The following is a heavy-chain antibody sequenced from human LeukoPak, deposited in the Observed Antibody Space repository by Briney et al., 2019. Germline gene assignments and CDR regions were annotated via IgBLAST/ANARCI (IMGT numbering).Heavy chain of an antibody. J-gene: IGHJ4*02. CDR1: GGTFSSYA. Sequence: SVKVSCKASGGTFSSYAISWVRQAPGQGLEWMGGIIPIFGTANYAQKFQGRVTITADESTSTAYMELSSLRSEDTAVYYCAREEVGATDFDYWGQGTLVTVSS. D-gene: IGHD1-26*01. CDR2: IIPIFGTA. CDR3: AREEVGATDFDY. V-gene: IGHV1-69*13.